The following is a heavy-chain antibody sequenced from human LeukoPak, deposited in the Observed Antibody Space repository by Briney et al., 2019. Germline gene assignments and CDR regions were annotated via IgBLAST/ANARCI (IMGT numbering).Heavy chain of an antibody. D-gene: IGHD6-19*01. V-gene: IGHV3-23*01. Sequence: GGSLRLSCPASGFTFRGYALSWVRQAPGKGLEWVSAISAVGGSTYYADSVKGRFTISRDNSKNTLYLQMNSLRDDDTALYYCASRRAVAGDLWGQGTLVTVSS. CDR1: GFTFRGYA. CDR2: ISAVGGST. CDR3: ASRRAVAGDL. J-gene: IGHJ4*02.